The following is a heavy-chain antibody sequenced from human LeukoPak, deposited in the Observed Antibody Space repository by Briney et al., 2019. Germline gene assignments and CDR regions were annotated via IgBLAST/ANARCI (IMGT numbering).Heavy chain of an antibody. D-gene: IGHD2-15*01. CDR3: ARGQENCSGGSCPTPWFDP. CDR2: IIPIFGTA. Sequence: SVKVSCKASGGTFSSYAISWVRQAPGQGLEWMGGIIPIFGTANYAQKFQGRVTITADESTSTAYMELSSLRSEDTAVYYCARGQENCSGGSCPTPWFDPWGQGTLVTVSS. V-gene: IGHV1-69*13. J-gene: IGHJ5*02. CDR1: GGTFSSYA.